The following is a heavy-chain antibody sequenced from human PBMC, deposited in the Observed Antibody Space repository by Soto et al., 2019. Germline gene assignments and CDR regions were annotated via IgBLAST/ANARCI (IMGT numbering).Heavy chain of an antibody. J-gene: IGHJ5*02. V-gene: IGHV3-7*01. CDR2: IKQDGSEK. CDR3: ARSIAARLNWFDP. D-gene: IGHD6-6*01. Sequence: EVQLVESGGGLVQPGGSLRLSCAASGFTFSSYWMSWVRQAPGKGLAWVANIKQDGSEKYYVDSVKGRFTISRDNAKNSLYLQMNSLRAEDTAVYYCARSIAARLNWFDPWGQGTLVTVSS. CDR1: GFTFSSYW.